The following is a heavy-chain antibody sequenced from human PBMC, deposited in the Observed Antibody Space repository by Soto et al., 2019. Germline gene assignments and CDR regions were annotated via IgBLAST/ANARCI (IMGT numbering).Heavy chain of an antibody. J-gene: IGHJ3*02. CDR3: ERDLWYCSGQDCDAFDI. Sequence: DSVKVSCKASGYTFTSYGISWVRQAPGQGLEWMGWISAYNGNTNYAQKLQGRVTMTTDTSTSTAYMELRSLRSDDTAVYYCERDLWYCSGQDCDAFDIWGQGKMVNVS. D-gene: IGHD2-15*01. V-gene: IGHV1-18*01. CDR1: GYTFTSYG. CDR2: ISAYNGNT.